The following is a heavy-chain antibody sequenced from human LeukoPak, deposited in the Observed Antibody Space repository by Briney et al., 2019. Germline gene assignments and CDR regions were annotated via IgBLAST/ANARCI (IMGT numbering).Heavy chain of an antibody. V-gene: IGHV3-74*01. D-gene: IGHD6-19*01. J-gene: IGHJ4*02. Sequence: GGSLRLSCAASGFTFSSYWMHWVRHAPGKGLVWDSRINGDGSTTNYADSVKGRFTISRDNARYSLYLQMNSLRVEDTAVYYCARARIAVAGALTAFDYWGQGTLVTVSS. CDR1: GFTFSSYW. CDR3: ARARIAVAGALTAFDY. CDR2: INGDGSTT.